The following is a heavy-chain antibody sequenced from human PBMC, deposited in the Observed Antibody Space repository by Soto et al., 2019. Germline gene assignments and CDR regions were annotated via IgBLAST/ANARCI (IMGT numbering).Heavy chain of an antibody. D-gene: IGHD2-21*02. CDR1: GGTFSSYA. Sequence: SVKVSCKASGGTFSSYAISWVRQAPGQGLEWMGGIIPIFGTANYAQKFQGRVTITADESTSTAYMELSSLRSEDTAVYYCARASHCGGDCYAFDYWGQGTLVTVSS. V-gene: IGHV1-69*13. CDR3: ARASHCGGDCYAFDY. CDR2: IIPIFGTA. J-gene: IGHJ4*02.